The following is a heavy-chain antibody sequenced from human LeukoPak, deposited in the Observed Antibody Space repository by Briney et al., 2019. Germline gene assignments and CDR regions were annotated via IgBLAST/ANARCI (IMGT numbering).Heavy chain of an antibody. V-gene: IGHV3-64D*06. D-gene: IGHD3-10*01. CDR3: VKDPTYYYGSGSSYFDY. CDR1: GFTLSRYA. J-gene: IGHJ4*02. Sequence: GGSLRLSWSASGFTLSRYAMHWVRQAPGKGLEYVSAISSNVGSTYYADSVKGRFTISRDNSKNTLYLQMSSLRAQDTAVYYCVKDPTYYYGSGSSYFDYWGQGTLVSVSS. CDR2: ISSNVGST.